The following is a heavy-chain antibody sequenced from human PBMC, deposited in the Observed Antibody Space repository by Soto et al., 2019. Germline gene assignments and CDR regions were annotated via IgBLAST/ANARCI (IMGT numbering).Heavy chain of an antibody. J-gene: IGHJ4*02. CDR3: AREDIVVVPYYFDY. V-gene: IGHV3-7*03. Sequence: GGSLRLSCAASGFTFSSYWMSWVRQAPGKGLEWVANIKQDGSEKYYADSVKGRFTISRDNAKNSLYLQMNSLRAEDTAVYYCAREDIVVVPYYFDYWGQGTLVTVSS. CDR2: IKQDGSEK. D-gene: IGHD2-15*01. CDR1: GFTFSSYW.